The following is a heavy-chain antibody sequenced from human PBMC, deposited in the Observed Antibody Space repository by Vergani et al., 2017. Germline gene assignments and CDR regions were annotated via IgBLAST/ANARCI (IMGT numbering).Heavy chain of an antibody. Sequence: QVTLRESGPALVKPTQTLTLTCTFSGFSLSTSGMCVSWIRQPPGKALEWLAPIDWDDDKYYSTSLKTRPTISKDTSKNQVVLTMTNMDPVDTATYYCARYATYYGMDVWGQGTTVTVSS. D-gene: IGHD2-15*01. CDR2: IDWDDDK. V-gene: IGHV2-70*01. J-gene: IGHJ6*02. CDR3: ARYATYYGMDV. CDR1: GFSLSTSGMC.